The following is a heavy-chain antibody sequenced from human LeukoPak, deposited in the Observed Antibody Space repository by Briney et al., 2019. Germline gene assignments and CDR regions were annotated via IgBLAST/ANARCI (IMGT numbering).Heavy chain of an antibody. D-gene: IGHD3-10*01. CDR2: ISSSSSTI. Sequence: LAGGSLRLSCAASGFTFSSYSMNWVRQAPGKGLEWISYISSSSSTIYYADSVKGRFTISRDNAKNSLYLQMNSLRAEDSAVYYCARRLPWFGESYYYYYMDVWGKGTTVTVSS. CDR1: GFTFSSYS. CDR3: ARRLPWFGESYYYYYMDV. J-gene: IGHJ6*03. V-gene: IGHV3-48*01.